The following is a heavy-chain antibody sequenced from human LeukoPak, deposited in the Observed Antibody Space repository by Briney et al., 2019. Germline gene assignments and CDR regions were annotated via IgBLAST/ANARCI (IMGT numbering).Heavy chain of an antibody. J-gene: IGHJ3*02. CDR2: IYTSGST. Sequence: SETLSLTCTVSGGSISSYYWSWIRQPAGKGLEWIGRIYTSGSTNYNPSLKSRVTMSVDTSKNQFSLKLSSVTAADTAVYYCARGGYYDILTGYETVDAFDIWGQGTMVTVSS. D-gene: IGHD3-9*01. V-gene: IGHV4-4*07. CDR1: GGSISSYY. CDR3: ARGGYYDILTGYETVDAFDI.